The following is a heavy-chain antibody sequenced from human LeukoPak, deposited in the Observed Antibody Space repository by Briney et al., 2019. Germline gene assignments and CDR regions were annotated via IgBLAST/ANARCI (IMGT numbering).Heavy chain of an antibody. CDR1: GGSFSGYY. Sequence: SETLSLTCAVYGGSFSGYYWSWIRQPPGKGLEWIGEINRSGSTNYNPSLKSRVTISVDTSKNQFSLKLSSVTAADTAVYYCARAPPVDMIAAAASNWFDPWGQGTLVTVSS. D-gene: IGHD6-13*01. CDR3: ARAPPVDMIAAAASNWFDP. V-gene: IGHV4-34*01. CDR2: INRSGST. J-gene: IGHJ5*02.